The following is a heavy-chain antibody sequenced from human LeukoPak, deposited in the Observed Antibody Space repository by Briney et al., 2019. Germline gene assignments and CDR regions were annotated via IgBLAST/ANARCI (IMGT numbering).Heavy chain of an antibody. Sequence: SETLSLTCTVSGGSISSSSYYWGWIRQPPGTGLEWIGSIYYSGSTYYNPSLKSRVTISVDTSKNQFSLKLSSVTAADTAVYYCARAVAGTPTDYWGQGTLVTVSS. V-gene: IGHV4-39*07. CDR1: GGSISSSSYY. CDR3: ARAVAGTPTDY. J-gene: IGHJ4*02. D-gene: IGHD6-19*01. CDR2: IYYSGST.